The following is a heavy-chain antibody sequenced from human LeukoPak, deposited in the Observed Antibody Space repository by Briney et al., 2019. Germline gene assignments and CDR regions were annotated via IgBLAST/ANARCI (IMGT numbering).Heavy chain of an antibody. V-gene: IGHV3-7*02. Sequence: SLRLSPAPSGFTLTSDSTSCVRQAPRKGLERVSKIKKDGSEKYYVDSVKGRFTISRDNAKNALYLQMNSLRAEDTAVYYCARPTYSSGWYLKYWGQGAMVTVSS. J-gene: IGHJ4*02. CDR3: ARPTYSSGWYLKY. CDR2: IKKDGSEK. CDR1: GFTLTSDS. D-gene: IGHD6-19*01.